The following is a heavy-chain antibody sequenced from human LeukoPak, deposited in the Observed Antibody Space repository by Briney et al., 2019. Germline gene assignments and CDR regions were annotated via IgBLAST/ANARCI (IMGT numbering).Heavy chain of an antibody. J-gene: IGHJ4*02. V-gene: IGHV4-59*01. CDR2: IYCSGNT. CDR3: ARAYRAVAVYYFDY. CDR1: GASISNYY. D-gene: IGHD6-19*01. Sequence: SETLSLTCTVSGASISNYYWIWIRQPPGKGLEWIGYIYCSGNTNYNPSLKSRVTISVDTSKNQFSLKLSSVTATDTAVYYCARAYRAVAVYYFDYWGQGTLVTVSS.